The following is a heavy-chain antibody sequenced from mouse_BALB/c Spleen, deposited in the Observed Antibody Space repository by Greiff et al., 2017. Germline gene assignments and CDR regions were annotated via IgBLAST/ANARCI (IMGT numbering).Heavy chain of an antibody. V-gene: IGHV1-54*01. D-gene: IGHD3-3*01. Sequence: QVQLQQSGAELVRPGTSVKVSCKASGYAFTNYLIEWVKQRPGQGLEWIGVINPGSGGTNYNEKFKGKATLTADKSSSTAYMQLSSLTSDDSAVYFCARRVLGRMDYWGQGTSVTVSS. CDR3: ARRVLGRMDY. CDR2: INPGSGGT. CDR1: GYAFTNYL. J-gene: IGHJ4*01.